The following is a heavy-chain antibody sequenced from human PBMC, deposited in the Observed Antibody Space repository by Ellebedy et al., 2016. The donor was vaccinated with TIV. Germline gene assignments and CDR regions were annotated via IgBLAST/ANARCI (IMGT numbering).Heavy chain of an antibody. CDR2: IRSKAYGGTT. J-gene: IGHJ4*02. CDR1: GFTFGDYA. D-gene: IGHD3-9*01. CDR3: TRDLGVLRYFEYYFDY. V-gene: IGHV3-49*04. Sequence: GESLKISCTASGFTFGDYAMSWVRQAPGKGLEWVGFIRSKAYGGTTEYAASVKGRFTISRDDSKSIAYLQMNSLKTEDTAVYYCTRDLGVLRYFEYYFDYWGQGTLVTVSS.